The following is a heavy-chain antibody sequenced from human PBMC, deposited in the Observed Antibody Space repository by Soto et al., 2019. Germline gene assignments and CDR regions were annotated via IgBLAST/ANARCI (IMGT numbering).Heavy chain of an antibody. CDR3: AKGARIVVITHSDY. Sequence: XGSLRLSCAASGFTFSSYAMSWVRQAPGKGLEWVSAISGSGGSTYYADSVKGRFTISRDNSKNTLYLQMNSLRAEDTAVYYCAKGARIVVITHSDYWGQGTLVTVSS. CDR1: GFTFSSYA. D-gene: IGHD3-22*01. CDR2: ISGSGGST. J-gene: IGHJ4*02. V-gene: IGHV3-23*01.